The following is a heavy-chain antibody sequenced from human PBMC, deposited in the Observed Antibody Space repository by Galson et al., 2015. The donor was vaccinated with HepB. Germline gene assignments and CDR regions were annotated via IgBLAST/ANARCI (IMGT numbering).Heavy chain of an antibody. J-gene: IGHJ4*02. V-gene: IGHV1-2*02. Sequence: SVKVSCKASGYTFTGYYMHWVRQAPGQGLEWMGWINPNSGGTNYAQKFQGRVTMTRDTSISTAYMELSSLRSEDTAVYYCARGFHDSSGYYKNYCFDYWGQGTLVTVSS. CDR3: ARGFHDSSGYYKNYCFDY. D-gene: IGHD3-22*01. CDR1: GYTFTGYY. CDR2: INPNSGGT.